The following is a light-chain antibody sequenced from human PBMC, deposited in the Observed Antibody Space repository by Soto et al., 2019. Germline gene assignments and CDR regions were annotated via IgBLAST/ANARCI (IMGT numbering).Light chain of an antibody. Sequence: VVLTQSPLSLPVTLGQPASISCRASQSLVYSDGNTYLSWFQQRPGQSPRRLIYKVSDRDSGVPDRFSGSGSVTDFTLKISRVEAEDVGVYYCMQGSHWPLTFGGGTKVDIK. V-gene: IGKV2-30*01. CDR1: QSLVYSDGNTY. J-gene: IGKJ4*01. CDR3: MQGSHWPLT. CDR2: KVS.